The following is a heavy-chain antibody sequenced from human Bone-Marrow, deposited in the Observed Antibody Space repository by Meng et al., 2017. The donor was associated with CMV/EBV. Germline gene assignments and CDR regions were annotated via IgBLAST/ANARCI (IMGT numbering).Heavy chain of an antibody. J-gene: IGHJ4*02. D-gene: IGHD4-17*01. CDR1: GYTFINYY. V-gene: IGHV1-46*01. CDR2: INPSGGRT. CDR3: ARDNTDYAFDY. Sequence: ASVKVSCKASGYTFINYYIHWVRQAPGQGLEWMGIINPSGGRTNYAQKFQGRITMTSDTTTSEVYMEPNRLRSDDAAVYFCARDNTDYAFDYWGQGTLVTVSS.